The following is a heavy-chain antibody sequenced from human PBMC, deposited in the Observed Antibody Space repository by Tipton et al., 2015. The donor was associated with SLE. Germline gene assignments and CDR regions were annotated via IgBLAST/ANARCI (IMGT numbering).Heavy chain of an antibody. CDR1: GGSFSGYY. D-gene: IGHD6-19*01. Sequence: TLSLTCAVYGGSFSGYYWSWIRQPPGKGLEWIGEINHSGSTNYNPSLKSRVTISVDTSKNQFSLKLSSVTAADTAVYYCANDAIIAVDDAFDIWGQGTMVTVSS. V-gene: IGHV4-34*01. CDR3: ANDAIIAVDDAFDI. CDR2: INHSGST. J-gene: IGHJ3*02.